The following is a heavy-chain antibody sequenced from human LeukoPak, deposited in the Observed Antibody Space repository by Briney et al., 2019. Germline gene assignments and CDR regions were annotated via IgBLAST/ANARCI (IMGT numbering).Heavy chain of an antibody. CDR3: ARTPLRGATFFTSYPNWFDT. J-gene: IGHJ5*02. D-gene: IGHD3-10*01. V-gene: IGHV1-18*01. CDR1: GYTFTSYG. Sequence: GASVKVSCKASGYTFTSYGISWVRQAPGQGPEWMGWISAHNGNTNYAQKLQGRVTMTTDTSTSTAYMELRSLRSDDTAVYYCARTPLRGATFFTSYPNWFDTWGQGTLVTVSS. CDR2: ISAHNGNT.